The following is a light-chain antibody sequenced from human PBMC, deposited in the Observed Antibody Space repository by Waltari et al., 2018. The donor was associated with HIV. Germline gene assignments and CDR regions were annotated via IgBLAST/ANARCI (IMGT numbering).Light chain of an antibody. CDR3: QAWGSSTVV. Sequence: SYELIQPPSVSVSPGHSANITCSGDKLGNTYACWYQQKPGQSPLLVIYQDTRRSSGIPERFSGSNSGNTATLTISGTQAMDEADYYCQAWGSSTVVFGGGTKLTVL. J-gene: IGLJ2*01. V-gene: IGLV3-1*01. CDR2: QDT. CDR1: KLGNTY.